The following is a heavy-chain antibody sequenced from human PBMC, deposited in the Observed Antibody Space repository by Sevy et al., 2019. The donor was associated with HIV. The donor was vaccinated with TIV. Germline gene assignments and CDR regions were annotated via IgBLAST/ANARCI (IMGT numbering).Heavy chain of an antibody. CDR3: ARDNRRATKYYGMDV. J-gene: IGHJ6*02. CDR1: GGSISSYY. D-gene: IGHD1-26*01. Sequence: SETLSLTCTVSGGSISSYYWSWIRQPPGKGLEWIGYIYYSGSTNYNPSLKSRVTISVDTSKNQFSLKLSSVTAADTAVYDCARDNRRATKYYGMDVWGQGTTVTVSS. V-gene: IGHV4-59*01. CDR2: IYYSGST.